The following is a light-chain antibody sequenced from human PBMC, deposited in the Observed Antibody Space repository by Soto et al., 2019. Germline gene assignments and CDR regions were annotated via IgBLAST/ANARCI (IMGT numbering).Light chain of an antibody. Sequence: IQWTQSPSSLSASVGDRVTITCRASQGINKFFAWYQQRPGKAPQLLVYGASTLPSGVPARFSGSGSGTDFTLTISSLQPEDFATYYCQQLTNFRFTFGQGTKLDIK. CDR3: QQLTNFRFT. CDR1: QGINKF. CDR2: GAS. V-gene: IGKV1-9*01. J-gene: IGKJ2*01.